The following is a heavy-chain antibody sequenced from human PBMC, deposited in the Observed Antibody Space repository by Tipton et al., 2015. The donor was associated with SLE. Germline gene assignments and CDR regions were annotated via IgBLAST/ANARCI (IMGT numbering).Heavy chain of an antibody. CDR2: TRNKANSYTT. J-gene: IGHJ4*02. V-gene: IGHV3-72*01. Sequence: SGFTFSDHYMDWVRQAPGKGLEWVGRTRNKANSYTTEYAASVKGRFTISRDDSKNSLYLQMNSLKTEDTAVYYCALESYWGQGTLVTVSS. D-gene: IGHD5-24*01. CDR3: ALESY. CDR1: GFTFSDHY.